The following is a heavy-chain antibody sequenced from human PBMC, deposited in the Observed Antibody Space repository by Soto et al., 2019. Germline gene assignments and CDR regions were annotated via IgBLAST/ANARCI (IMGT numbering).Heavy chain of an antibody. J-gene: IGHJ4*02. CDR2: TYYRSKWYN. CDR3: STWHFDY. Sequence: QVQLQQSGPGLVKPSQTLTLTCAISGDSVSSNSAIWNWIRQSPSRVLEWLGRTYYRSKWYNNYAESVKGRITINPDTSKNQFSLQLNSVTPEDTAVYYCSTWHFDYWGQGTLVTVSS. CDR1: GDSVSSNSAI. V-gene: IGHV6-1*01.